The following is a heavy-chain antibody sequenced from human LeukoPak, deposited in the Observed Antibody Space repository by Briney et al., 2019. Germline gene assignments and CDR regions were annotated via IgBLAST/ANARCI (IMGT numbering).Heavy chain of an antibody. J-gene: IGHJ5*01. CDR1: GLTFSDFG. CDR3: ARVAVSGPTGWFDS. V-gene: IGHV3-30*02. CDR2: IRYDGTTT. Sequence: GGSLRLSCAASGLTFSDFGMHWVRQAPGKGLEWVTFIRYDGTTTYYADSVKGRFTISRDNVDNVVYLQMNSLGAENTAVYYCARVAVSGPTGWFDSWGQGTLVIVSS. D-gene: IGHD2-8*02.